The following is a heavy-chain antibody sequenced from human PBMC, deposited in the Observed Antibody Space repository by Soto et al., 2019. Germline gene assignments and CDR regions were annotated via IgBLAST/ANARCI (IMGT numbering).Heavy chain of an antibody. Sequence: EVQLVESGGGLVQPGGSLRLSCAASGFTFSSYEMNWVRQAPGKVLEWVSYISSSGSTIYYADSVKGRFTISRDNAKNSLYLQMNSLRAEDTAVYYFARDLVGATYGAYYWGQGTLVTVSS. CDR3: ARDLVGATYGAYY. V-gene: IGHV3-48*03. D-gene: IGHD1-26*01. J-gene: IGHJ4*02. CDR2: ISSSGSTI. CDR1: GFTFSSYE.